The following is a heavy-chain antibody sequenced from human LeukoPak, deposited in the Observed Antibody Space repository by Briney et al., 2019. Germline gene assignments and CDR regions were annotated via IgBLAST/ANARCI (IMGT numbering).Heavy chain of an antibody. Sequence: QPGGSLRLSCAASGFTFSSYAMSWVRQAPGKGLEWVSAISGSGGSTYYADSVKGRITISRDNSKNTLYLQMNSLRAEDTAVYYCARDSGIAAAADYWGQGTLVTVSS. CDR3: ARDSGIAAAADY. CDR1: GFTFSSYA. D-gene: IGHD6-13*01. V-gene: IGHV3-23*01. J-gene: IGHJ4*02. CDR2: ISGSGGST.